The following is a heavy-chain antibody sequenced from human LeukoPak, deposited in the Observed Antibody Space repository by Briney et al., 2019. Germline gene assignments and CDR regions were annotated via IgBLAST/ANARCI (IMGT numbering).Heavy chain of an antibody. CDR2: IIPILGIA. V-gene: IGHV1-69*04. Sequence: ASVKVSCKASGGTFSSYAISWVRQAPGQWLEWMGRIIPILGIANYSQKFQGRVTITADKSTSTAYMELSSLRSEDTAVYYCARERAMTTVGPFDLWGRGTLVTVSS. J-gene: IGHJ2*01. D-gene: IGHD4-17*01. CDR3: ARERAMTTVGPFDL. CDR1: GGTFSSYA.